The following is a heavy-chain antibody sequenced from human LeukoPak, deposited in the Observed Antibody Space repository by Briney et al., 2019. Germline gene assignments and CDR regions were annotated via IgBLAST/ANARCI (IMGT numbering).Heavy chain of an antibody. J-gene: IGHJ4*02. D-gene: IGHD3-22*01. V-gene: IGHV4-59*01. CDR2: IYYSGST. Sequence: SETLSLTCTVSGGSIGSYYWSWIRQPPGKGLEWIGYIYYSGSTNYNPSLKSRVTISVDTSKNQFSLKLSSVTAADTAVYYCARDRADRGGVYYDSSGYYENWGQGTLVTVSS. CDR3: ARDRADRGGVYYDSSGYYEN. CDR1: GGSIGSYY.